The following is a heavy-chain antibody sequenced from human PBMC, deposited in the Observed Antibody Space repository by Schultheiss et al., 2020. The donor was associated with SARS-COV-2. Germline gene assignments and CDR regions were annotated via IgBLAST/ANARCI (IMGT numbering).Heavy chain of an antibody. Sequence: GGSLRLSCAASGFTFSNAWMSWVRQAPGKGLEWVSSISSSSTYIYYADSVKGRFTISRDNAKNSLFLQMNSLRAEDTAVYYCARVERGVYYYYGMDVWGQGTTVTVSS. CDR1: GFTFSNAW. J-gene: IGHJ6*02. CDR3: ARVERGVYYYYGMDV. CDR2: ISSSSTYI. D-gene: IGHD1-26*01. V-gene: IGHV3-21*01.